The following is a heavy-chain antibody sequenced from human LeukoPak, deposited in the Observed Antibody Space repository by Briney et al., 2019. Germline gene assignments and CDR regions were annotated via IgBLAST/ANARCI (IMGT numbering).Heavy chain of an antibody. CDR2: INPNSGGT. CDR1: GYTFTGYY. J-gene: IGHJ3*02. CDR3: ARQGGDYGGTDAFDI. V-gene: IGHV1-2*02. Sequence: VASVKVSCKASGYTFTGYYMHWVRQAPGQGLEWMGWINPNSGGTNYAQMFQGRVTMTRDTSISTAYMELSRLRSDDTAVYYCARQGGDYGGTDAFDIWGQGTMVTVSS. D-gene: IGHD4-23*01.